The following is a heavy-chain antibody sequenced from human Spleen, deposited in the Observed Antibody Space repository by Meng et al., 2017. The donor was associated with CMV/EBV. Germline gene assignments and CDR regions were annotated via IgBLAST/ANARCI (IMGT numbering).Heavy chain of an antibody. Sequence: SETLSLTCTVSGDSISDSDYYWGWIRQPPGKGLEWIGTIYYTGSTYYNPSLKSRVTISLDTSKNHFSLKLSSVTAADTALYYCARDRLGGSPDWFDPWGQGTLVTVSS. CDR2: IYYTGST. D-gene: IGHD4-23*01. CDR3: ARDRLGGSPDWFDP. V-gene: IGHV4-39*02. J-gene: IGHJ5*02. CDR1: GDSISDSDYY.